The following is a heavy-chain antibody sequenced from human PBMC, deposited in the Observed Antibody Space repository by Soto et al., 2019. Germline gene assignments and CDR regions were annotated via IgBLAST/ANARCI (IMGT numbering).Heavy chain of an antibody. CDR2: IYGSGGST. CDR3: AKAGGYFDWSIDY. D-gene: IGHD3-9*01. J-gene: IGHJ4*02. CDR1: GFTFRSYA. V-gene: IGHV3-23*01. Sequence: GGSLRLSCAASGFTFRSYAMNWVRQAPGKGLEWVSGIYGSGGSTYYADSVKGRFTISRDNSKTTLYLQMNSLRAEDTAVYYCAKAGGYFDWSIDYWGQGTLVTVSS.